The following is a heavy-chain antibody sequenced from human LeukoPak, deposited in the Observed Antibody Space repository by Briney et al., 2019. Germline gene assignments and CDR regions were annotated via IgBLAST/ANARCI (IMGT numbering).Heavy chain of an antibody. CDR3: ARGGDYYDSSGCSLMNY. D-gene: IGHD3-22*01. V-gene: IGHV1-69*13. CDR1: GGTFSSYA. J-gene: IGHJ4*02. CDR2: IIPMFGTA. Sequence: GASVKVSCKASGGTFSSYAISWVRQAPGQGLEWMGGIIPMFGTANYAQKFQGRVTITADESTSTAYMELSSLRSGDTAVYYCARGGDYYDSSGCSLMNYWGQGTLVTVSS.